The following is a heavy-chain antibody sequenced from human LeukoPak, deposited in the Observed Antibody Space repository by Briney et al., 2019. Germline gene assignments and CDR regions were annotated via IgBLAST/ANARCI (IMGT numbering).Heavy chain of an antibody. V-gene: IGHV3-13*01. J-gene: IGHJ4*02. CDR2: IGTAGDT. CDR3: ARAGRCSGGSCYYFDY. Sequence: GGSLRLSCAASGFTFSSYDMHWVRQATGKGLEWVSVIGTAGDTYYPGSVKGRFTISRENAKNSLYLQMNSLRAEDTAVYYCARAGRCSGGSCYYFDYWGQGTLVTVSS. CDR1: GFTFSSYD. D-gene: IGHD2-15*01.